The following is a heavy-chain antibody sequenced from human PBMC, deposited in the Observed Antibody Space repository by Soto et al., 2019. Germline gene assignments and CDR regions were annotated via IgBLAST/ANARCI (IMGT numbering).Heavy chain of an antibody. J-gene: IGHJ4*02. Sequence: PSETLSLTCTVSGGSVSSGRYYWTWIRQPPGKGLEWIGYIYYSGSTNYNPSLKTRVNISLDTSKNQFSLKLSSVTAADTAVYYCARAYYDILTGYYIGYWGQGTLVTVSS. CDR3: ARAYYDILTGYYIGY. CDR1: GGSVSSGRYY. CDR2: IYYSGST. D-gene: IGHD3-9*01. V-gene: IGHV4-61*01.